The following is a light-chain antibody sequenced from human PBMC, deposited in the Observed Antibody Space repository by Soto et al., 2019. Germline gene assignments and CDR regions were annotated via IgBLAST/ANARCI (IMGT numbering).Light chain of an antibody. CDR3: QQYNNWPRT. CDR1: QSVSSN. Sequence: EIVMTQSPATLSVSPGERCTLSCRASQSVSSNLAWYQQKPGQAPRLLXHGATTRATGIPDRFSGSGSGTEFTLTISSLKYEDFAVYYCQQYNNWPRTFGQGTKVDI. CDR2: GAT. V-gene: IGKV3-15*01. J-gene: IGKJ1*01.